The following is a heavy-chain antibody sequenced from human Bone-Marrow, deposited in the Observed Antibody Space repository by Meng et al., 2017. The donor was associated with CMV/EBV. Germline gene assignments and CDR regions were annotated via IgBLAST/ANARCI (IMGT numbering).Heavy chain of an antibody. J-gene: IGHJ4*01. CDR3: AKVHYYDSSGPVGMGVDD. CDR1: GFTFSSYA. Sequence: GESLKISCAASGFTFSSYAMSWVRQAPGKGLEWVSAISGSGGSTYYADSVKGRFTISRDNSKNTLYLQMNSLRAEDTAVYYCAKVHYYDSSGPVGMGVDDWGHGTLVTVSS. CDR2: ISGSGGST. V-gene: IGHV3-23*01. D-gene: IGHD3-22*01.